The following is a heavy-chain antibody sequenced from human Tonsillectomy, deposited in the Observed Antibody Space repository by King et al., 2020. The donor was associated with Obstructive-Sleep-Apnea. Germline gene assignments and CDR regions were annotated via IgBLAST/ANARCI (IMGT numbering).Heavy chain of an antibody. Sequence: VQLVESGGGLVQPGGSLRLSCAASGFTFSSYAINWVRQAPGKGLEWVSAIRGSGGSTYYADSVKGRFTISRDNSENTLYLQMNSLRAEDTAVYYCAKDLISRYDILTGYYGFDPWGQGTLVTVSS. CDR2: IRGSGGST. CDR1: GFTFSSYA. CDR3: AKDLISRYDILTGYYGFDP. J-gene: IGHJ5*02. V-gene: IGHV3-23*04. D-gene: IGHD3-9*01.